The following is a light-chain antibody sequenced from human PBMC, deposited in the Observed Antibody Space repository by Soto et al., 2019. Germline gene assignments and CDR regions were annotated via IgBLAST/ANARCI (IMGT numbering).Light chain of an antibody. CDR2: GAS. Sequence: EVVLTQSPGTLSLSPGERATLSCRASQSLDSTSLAWYQQKPGQSPRLVIYGASRRATGIPDRFSGSGSGTDFILTIDRLEPEDFAVYYCQQRSDWPLTFGGGTKVEIK. J-gene: IGKJ4*01. CDR1: QSLDSTS. CDR3: QQRSDWPLT. V-gene: IGKV3D-20*02.